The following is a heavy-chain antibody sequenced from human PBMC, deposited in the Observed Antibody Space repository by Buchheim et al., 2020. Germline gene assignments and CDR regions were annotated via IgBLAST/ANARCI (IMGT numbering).Heavy chain of an antibody. V-gene: IGHV4-34*01. CDR3: ARVRLRWSHVTAFDY. CDR2: INHSGST. D-gene: IGHD4-23*01. CDR1: GGSFSGYY. Sequence: QVQLQQWGAGLLKPSETLSLTCAVYGGSFSGYYWSWIRQPPGKGLEWIGEINHSGSTNYNPSLKSRVTISVDTSTNQFSLKLSSVTAADTAVYYCARVRLRWSHVTAFDYWGQGTL. J-gene: IGHJ4*02.